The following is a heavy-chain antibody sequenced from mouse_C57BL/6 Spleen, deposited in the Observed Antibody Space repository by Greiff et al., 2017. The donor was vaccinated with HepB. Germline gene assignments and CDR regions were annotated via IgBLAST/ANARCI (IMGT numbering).Heavy chain of an antibody. CDR3: VREKIGNSFAY. J-gene: IGHJ3*01. Sequence: EVKLEESGGGLVQPKGSLKLSCAASGFSFNTYAMNWVRQAPGKGLEWVARIRSKSNNYATYYADSVKDRFTISRDDSESMLYLQMNNLKTEDTAMYYCVREKIGNSFAYWGQGTLVTVSA. V-gene: IGHV10-1*01. CDR1: GFSFNTYA. CDR2: IRSKSNNYAT. D-gene: IGHD2-1*01.